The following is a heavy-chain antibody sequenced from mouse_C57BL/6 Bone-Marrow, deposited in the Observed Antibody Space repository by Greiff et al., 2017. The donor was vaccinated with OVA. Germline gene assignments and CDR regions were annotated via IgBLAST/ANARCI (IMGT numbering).Heavy chain of an antibody. V-gene: IGHV14-4*01. Sequence: EVMLVESGAELVRPGASVKLSCTASGFNIKDDYMHWVKQRPEQGLEWIGWIDPENGDTEYASKVQGKATITADTSSNTAYLQLSSLTSEDTAVYYCTSMITTWFAYWGQGTLVTVSA. J-gene: IGHJ3*01. CDR3: TSMITTWFAY. CDR2: IDPENGDT. D-gene: IGHD2-4*01. CDR1: GFNIKDDY.